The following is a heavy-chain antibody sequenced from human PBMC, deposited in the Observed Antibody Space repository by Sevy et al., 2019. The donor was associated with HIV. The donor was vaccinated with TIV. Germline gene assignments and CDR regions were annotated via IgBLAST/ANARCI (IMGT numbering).Heavy chain of an antibody. CDR1: GFTFSNYN. V-gene: IGHV3-21*01. CDR3: ARDRRTLNYYASSGYNYYFDY. D-gene: IGHD3-22*01. CDR2: ITSSSDYI. J-gene: IGHJ4*02. Sequence: GGSLRLSCAASGFTFSNYNMNWVRQAPGKGLEWVSSITSSSDYIYDADSLKGRFNIARDNAKNSLYLQMNSLRAEDTAVYYCARDRRTLNYYASSGYNYYFDYWGQGTLVTVSS.